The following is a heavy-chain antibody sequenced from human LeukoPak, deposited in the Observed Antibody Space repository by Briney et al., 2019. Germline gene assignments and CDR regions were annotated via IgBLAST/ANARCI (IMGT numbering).Heavy chain of an antibody. CDR2: INSDGINT. CDR1: GFTFSNYW. CDR3: AKDPHYYDNSGQYFQP. Sequence: PGGSLRLSCAASGFTFSNYWMHWVRQAPGKGLVWVSRINSDGINTSYADSVKGRFTISRDNSKNTLFLQMDSLRVEDTAVYYCAKDPHYYDNSGQYFQPWGQGTLVIVSS. V-gene: IGHV3-74*01. J-gene: IGHJ1*01. D-gene: IGHD3-22*01.